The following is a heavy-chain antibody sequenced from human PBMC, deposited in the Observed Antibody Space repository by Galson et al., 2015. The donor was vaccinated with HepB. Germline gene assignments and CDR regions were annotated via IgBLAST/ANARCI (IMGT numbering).Heavy chain of an antibody. CDR2: IFSNDEK. CDR3: ARIYIPPYYGSGAFDY. CDR1: GFSLSNARMG. D-gene: IGHD3-10*01. J-gene: IGHJ4*02. V-gene: IGHV2-26*01. Sequence: PALVKPTQTLTLTCTVSGFSLSNARMGVSWIRQPPGKALEWLAHIFSNDEKSYSTSLKSRLTISKDTSKSQVVLTMTNMDPVDTATYYCARIYIPPYYGSGAFDYWGQGTLVTVSS.